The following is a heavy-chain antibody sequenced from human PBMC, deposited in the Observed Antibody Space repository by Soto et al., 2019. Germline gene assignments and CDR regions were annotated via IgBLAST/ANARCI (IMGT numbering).Heavy chain of an antibody. CDR2: IYYSGST. Sequence: SETLSLTCTVSGGSISSGDYYWSWIRQPPGKGLEWIGYIYYSGSTYYNPSLKSRVTISVDTSKNQFSLKLSSVTAADTAVYYFALLGFYYHDSGSYYPGYFDYWGQGTLVTVSS. CDR1: GGSISSGDYY. J-gene: IGHJ4*02. V-gene: IGHV4-30-4*01. CDR3: ALLGFYYHDSGSYYPGYFDY. D-gene: IGHD3-10*01.